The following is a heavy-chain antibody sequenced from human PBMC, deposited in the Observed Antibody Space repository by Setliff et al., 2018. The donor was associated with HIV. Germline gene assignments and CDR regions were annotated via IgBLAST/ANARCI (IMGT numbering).Heavy chain of an antibody. J-gene: IGHJ4*02. CDR2: IWYDGSNK. CDR1: GFTFSSYG. Sequence: PGGSLRLSCAASGFTFSSYGMHWVRQAPGKGLEWVAVIWYDGSNKYYADSVKGRFTISRDNSKNMLYLQMNSLRAEDTAVYYCAKSGDARDYWGQGTLVTVSS. D-gene: IGHD3-10*01. V-gene: IGHV3-33*06. CDR3: AKSGDARDY.